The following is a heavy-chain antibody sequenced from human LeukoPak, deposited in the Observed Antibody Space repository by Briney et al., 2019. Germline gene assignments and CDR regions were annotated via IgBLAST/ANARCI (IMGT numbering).Heavy chain of an antibody. CDR2: IYHSGST. CDR1: GYSISSGYY. CDR3: ARGGSYDY. D-gene: IGHD1-26*01. V-gene: IGHV4-38-2*02. Sequence: SETLSLTCTVSGYSISSGYYWGWIRQPPGKGLEWIGSIYHSGSTYYNPSLKSRVTISVGTSKNQFSLKLGSVTAADTAVYYCARGGSYDYWGQGTLVTVSS. J-gene: IGHJ4*02.